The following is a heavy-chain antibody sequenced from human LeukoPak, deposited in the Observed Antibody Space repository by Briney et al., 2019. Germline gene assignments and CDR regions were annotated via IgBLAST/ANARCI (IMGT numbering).Heavy chain of an antibody. CDR1: GFTFSSYW. CDR3: ARVWELPDFDY. Sequence: GGSLRLSCAASGFTFSSYWMSWVRQAPGKGLEWVANIKQDGSERYYVDSVKGRFTISRDNAKNSLYLQMNSLRAEDTAVYYCARVWELPDFDYWGQGTLVTVSS. V-gene: IGHV3-7*01. CDR2: IKQDGSER. D-gene: IGHD1-26*01. J-gene: IGHJ4*02.